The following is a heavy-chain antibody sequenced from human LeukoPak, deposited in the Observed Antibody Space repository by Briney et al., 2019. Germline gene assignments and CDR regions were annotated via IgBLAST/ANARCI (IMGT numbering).Heavy chain of an antibody. J-gene: IGHJ4*02. CDR3: ARGYRKESGYSNLAH. CDR1: GFTFKDYW. V-gene: IGHV3-7*01. Sequence: GGSLRLSCVASGFTFKDYWMSWVRQAPGKGLEWEANIKHDGSEKNYVESVKGRFNISRDDAKDSLYLQMNSLRVEDTAVYYCARGYRKESGYSNLAHWGQGTLVTVAS. CDR2: IKHDGSEK. D-gene: IGHD2-21*01.